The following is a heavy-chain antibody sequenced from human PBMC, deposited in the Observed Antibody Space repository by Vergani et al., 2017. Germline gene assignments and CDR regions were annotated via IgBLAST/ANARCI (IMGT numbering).Heavy chain of an antibody. CDR3: ARYQSRLSETYGMDV. Sequence: EVQLVESGGGLVQPGGSLRLSCAASGFTFSSSSMNWVRQAPGKGLEWVSYISSSSSTIYYADSVKGRFTISRDNAKNSLYLQMNSLRAEDTAVYYCARYQSRLSETYGMDVWGQGTTVTVSS. V-gene: IGHV3-48*01. CDR1: GFTFSSSS. CDR2: ISSSSSTI. J-gene: IGHJ6*02. D-gene: IGHD2-2*01.